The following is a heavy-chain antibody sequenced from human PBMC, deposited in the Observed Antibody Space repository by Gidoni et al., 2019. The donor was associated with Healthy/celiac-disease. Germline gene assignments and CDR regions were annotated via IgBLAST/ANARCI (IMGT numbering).Heavy chain of an antibody. CDR3: ARANPGYSYCLIMR. CDR1: GGSFSGYY. Sequence: QVQLQQWGAGLLKPSETLSRTCAVYGGSFSGYYWSWIRQPPGKGLEWIGEINHSGSTNYNPSLKSRVTISVDTSKNQFSLKLSSVTAADTAVYYCARANPGYSYCLIMRWSQGTLVTVSS. D-gene: IGHD5-18*01. CDR2: INHSGST. V-gene: IGHV4-34*01. J-gene: IGHJ4*02.